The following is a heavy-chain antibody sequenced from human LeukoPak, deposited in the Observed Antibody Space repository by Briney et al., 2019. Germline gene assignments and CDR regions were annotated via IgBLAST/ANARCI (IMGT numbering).Heavy chain of an antibody. CDR3: ARTNYGSGSHYNGNSDY. CDR2: ISYSGST. Sequence: PSEPLSLTCTVSGGSISSYYWSWIRQPPGKGLEWIGYISYSGSTNYNPSLKSRVTISVDTSKNQFSLKLNSMTGADTAVYYRARTNYGSGSHYNGNSDYWGQGTLVTVSS. J-gene: IGHJ4*02. CDR1: GGSISSYY. D-gene: IGHD3-10*01. V-gene: IGHV4-59*01.